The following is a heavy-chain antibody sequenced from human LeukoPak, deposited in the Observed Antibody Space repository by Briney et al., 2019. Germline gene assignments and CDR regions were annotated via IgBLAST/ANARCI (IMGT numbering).Heavy chain of an antibody. D-gene: IGHD3-3*01. CDR1: GGSFSGYY. CDR3: ASHYDFWSGYYPIFDY. Sequence: SETLSLTCAVYGGSFSGYYWSWIRQPPGKGLEWIGEINHSGSTNYNPSLKSRVTISVDTSKNQFPLKLSSVTAADTAVYYCASHYDFWSGYYPIFDYWGQGTLVTVSS. V-gene: IGHV4-34*01. CDR2: INHSGST. J-gene: IGHJ4*02.